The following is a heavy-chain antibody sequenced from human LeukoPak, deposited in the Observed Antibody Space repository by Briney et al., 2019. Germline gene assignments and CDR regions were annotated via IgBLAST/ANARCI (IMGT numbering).Heavy chain of an antibody. CDR3: AKHGGIAVADYYMDV. J-gene: IGHJ6*03. Sequence: ASVKVSCKASGYTFTGYSIHWVRQAPGQGLEWMGWISPKTGGANYAQMFQGRVTMTRDTSINTVYMELSRLTSDDTAVYYCAKHGGIAVADYYMDVWGKGTTVTVSS. V-gene: IGHV1-2*02. D-gene: IGHD6-19*01. CDR1: GYTFTGYS. CDR2: ISPKTGGA.